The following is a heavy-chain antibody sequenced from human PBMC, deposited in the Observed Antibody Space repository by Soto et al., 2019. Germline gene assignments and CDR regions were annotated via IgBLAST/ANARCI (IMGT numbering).Heavy chain of an antibody. CDR3: ARRIAAAASDAFDI. D-gene: IGHD6-13*01. J-gene: IGHJ3*02. CDR2: IYYSGST. CDR1: GGSVSSSSYY. Sequence: SETLSLTCTVSGGSVSSSSYYWGWVRQPPGKGLEWIGYIYYSGSTNYNPSLKSRVTISVDTSKNQFSLKLSSVTAADTAVYYCARRIAAAASDAFDIWGQGTMVTVSS. V-gene: IGHV4-61*05.